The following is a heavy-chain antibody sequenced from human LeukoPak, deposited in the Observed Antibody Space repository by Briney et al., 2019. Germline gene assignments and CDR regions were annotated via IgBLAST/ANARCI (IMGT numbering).Heavy chain of an antibody. D-gene: IGHD5-24*01. J-gene: IGHJ4*02. V-gene: IGHV3-66*01. CDR2: FYADGST. CDR3: ARGDGYNFFDS. CDR1: GSTLSSNY. Sequence: QPGGSLRLSCAASGSTLSSNYMSWVRQAPGKGLEWVSVFYADGSTYYADSAKGRFTISRDNSKNTLYLQMNSLRAEDTAVYYCARGDGYNFFDSWGQGTLVTVSS.